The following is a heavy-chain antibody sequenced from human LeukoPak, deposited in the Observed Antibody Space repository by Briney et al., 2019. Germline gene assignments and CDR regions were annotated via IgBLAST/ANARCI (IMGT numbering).Heavy chain of an antibody. D-gene: IGHD3-10*01. V-gene: IGHV4-39*01. J-gene: IGHJ4*02. CDR1: GGSISSSSYY. CDR3: ARVTATGTGRGYFDY. CDR2: ISYSGST. Sequence: SETLSLTCTVSGGSISSSSYYWGWVRQPPGKGLEWIGSISYSGSTYYNPSLNSRVTMSVDTSKKQFSLKLSSVTAADTAVFYCARVTATGTGRGYFDYLGQGTLVTVSS.